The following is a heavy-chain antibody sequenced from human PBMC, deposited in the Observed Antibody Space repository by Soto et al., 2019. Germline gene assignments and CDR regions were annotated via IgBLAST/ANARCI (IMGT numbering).Heavy chain of an antibody. Sequence: ASVKVSCKASGYTFTSYGISWVRQAPGQGLEWMGWISAYNGNTNYAQKLQGRVTMTTDKSTSTAYMELRRLRYDETDVKYCAFSFCFYDFNYSHYCIDFWGQAPTVTLSS. CDR3: AFSFCFYDFNYSHYCIDF. CDR1: GYTFTSYG. D-gene: IGHD3-3*01. J-gene: IGHJ6*02. V-gene: IGHV1-18*04. CDR2: ISAYNGNT.